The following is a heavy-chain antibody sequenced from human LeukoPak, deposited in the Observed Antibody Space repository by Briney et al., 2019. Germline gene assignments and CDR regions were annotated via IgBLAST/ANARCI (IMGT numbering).Heavy chain of an antibody. Sequence: GGSLRLSCVASGFSLSSKWMSWVRQAPGKGLEWVANIKRDSSEIHYVDSVKGRFTISRENAKNSLYLQMNNLRAEDTAVYYCAREGRYSGCEYWGQGTLVTVSS. CDR1: GFSLSSKW. D-gene: IGHD6-19*01. CDR2: IKRDSSEI. J-gene: IGHJ4*02. V-gene: IGHV3-7*01. CDR3: AREGRYSGCEY.